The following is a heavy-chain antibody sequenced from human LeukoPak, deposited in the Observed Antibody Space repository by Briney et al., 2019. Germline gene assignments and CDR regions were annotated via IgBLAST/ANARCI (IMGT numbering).Heavy chain of an antibody. D-gene: IGHD5-12*01. CDR3: AKAGTYGGYKVFDN. CDR1: RFISSNYY. CDR2: IDAHGGTN. Sequence: GGSLKLSCAASRFISSNYYMSWIRQTPGKGLEWIATIDAHGGTNYYADSAQDRFTISRDNAKNSLFLQMNSLTAEDTAVYFCAKAGTYGGYKVFDNLGQGTPVTVSS. J-gene: IGHJ5*02. V-gene: IGHV3-11*01.